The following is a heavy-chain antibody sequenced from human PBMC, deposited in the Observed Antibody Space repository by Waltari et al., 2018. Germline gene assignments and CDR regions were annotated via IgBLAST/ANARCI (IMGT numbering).Heavy chain of an antibody. CDR3: ARSPYDSSGYYYGGPFDY. Sequence: QVQLVQSGAEVKKPGSSVKVSCKASGGTFSSYAISWVRQAPGQGLEWMGGIIPIFGTANYAQKFQGRVTITADKSTSTAYMELSSLRSEDTAVYYCARSPYDSSGYYYGGPFDYWGQGTLVTVSS. D-gene: IGHD3-22*01. CDR2: IIPIFGTA. CDR1: GGTFSSYA. J-gene: IGHJ4*02. V-gene: IGHV1-69*14.